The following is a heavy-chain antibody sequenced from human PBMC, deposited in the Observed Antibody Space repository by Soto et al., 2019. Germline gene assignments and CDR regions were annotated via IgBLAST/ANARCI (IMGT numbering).Heavy chain of an antibody. CDR1: GFTFDDYA. CDR2: ISWNSGSI. V-gene: IGHV3-9*01. Sequence: EVQLVESGGGLVQPGRSLRLSCAASGFTFDDYAMHWVRQAPGKGLEWVSGISWNSGSIGYADSVKGRFTISRDNAKNSLYLQMNSLRAEDTALYYCAKGAANNWNDEAFDYWGQGTLVTVSS. D-gene: IGHD1-20*01. J-gene: IGHJ4*02. CDR3: AKGAANNWNDEAFDY.